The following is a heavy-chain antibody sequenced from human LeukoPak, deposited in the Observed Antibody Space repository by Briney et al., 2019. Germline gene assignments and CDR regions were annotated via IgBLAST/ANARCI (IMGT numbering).Heavy chain of an antibody. J-gene: IGHJ6*03. D-gene: IGHD3-3*01. Sequence: PSETLSLTCAVYGGSFSDYYWSWIRQPPGKGLEWIGEINHSGSTNYNPSLKSRVTISVDTSKTQFSLKLSSVTAADTAVYYCARASRFLVCYYMDVWGKGTTVTVSS. CDR2: INHSGST. CDR3: ARASRFLVCYYMDV. V-gene: IGHV4-34*01. CDR1: GGSFSDYY.